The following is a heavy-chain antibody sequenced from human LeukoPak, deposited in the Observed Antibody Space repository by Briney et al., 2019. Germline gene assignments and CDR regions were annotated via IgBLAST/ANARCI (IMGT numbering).Heavy chain of an antibody. Sequence: ASVTVSFTASAGTFSIYAISWVRQAPGQGLEWMGRIIPIFGTANYAQKFQGRVTITADKSTSTAYMELSSLRSEDTAVYYCARKVPLGYCSGGSCQGWFGPWGQGTLVTVSS. CDR2: IIPIFGTA. V-gene: IGHV1-69*06. CDR1: AGTFSIYA. J-gene: IGHJ5*02. D-gene: IGHD2-15*01. CDR3: ARKVPLGYCSGGSCQGWFGP.